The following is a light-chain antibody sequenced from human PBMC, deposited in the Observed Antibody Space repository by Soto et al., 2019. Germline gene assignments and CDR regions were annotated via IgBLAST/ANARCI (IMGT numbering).Light chain of an antibody. V-gene: IGKV4-1*01. J-gene: IGKJ4*01. CDR2: WAS. CDR1: QSVLFSSNNKNY. Sequence: DIVMTQSPDSLAVSLGERATINCKSSQSVLFSSNNKNYLAWYQQKPGQPPKLLIYWASTRESGVPDRFSGSGWGTDWSLRVSSPQAEDVAVYYCQQYYNTRISVGGGTKADIK. CDR3: QQYYNTRIS.